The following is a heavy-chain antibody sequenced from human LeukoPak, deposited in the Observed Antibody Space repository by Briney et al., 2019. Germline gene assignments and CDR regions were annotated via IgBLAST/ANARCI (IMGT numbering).Heavy chain of an antibody. CDR1: GFTFSSYS. J-gene: IGHJ6*02. CDR2: ISSSSSYI. V-gene: IGHV3-21*01. D-gene: IGHD3-16*01. CDR3: ARDGGTHYYYGMDV. Sequence: GGSLRLSCAASGFTFSSYSMNWVRQAPGKGLEWVSSISSSSSYIYYADSVKGRFTISRDNAKNSLYLQMNSLRAEDTAVYYCARDGGTHYYYGMDVWGQGTTVTVSS.